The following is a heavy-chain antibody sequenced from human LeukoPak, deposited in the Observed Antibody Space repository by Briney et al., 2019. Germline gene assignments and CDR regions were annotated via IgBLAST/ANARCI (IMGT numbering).Heavy chain of an antibody. D-gene: IGHD3-10*01. J-gene: IGHJ4*02. CDR1: GFTLSNYG. Sequence: GGSLRLSCAVSGFTLSNYGMSWVRQAPGKGLEWVAGLSGSGGGTNYADSVKGRFTISRDNAKNTLYLQMNSLRAEDTAVYFCAKRGVVIRVILVGFHKEAYYFDYWGQGTLVTVSS. CDR3: AKRGVVIRVILVGFHKEAYYFDY. CDR2: LSGSGGGT. V-gene: IGHV3-23*01.